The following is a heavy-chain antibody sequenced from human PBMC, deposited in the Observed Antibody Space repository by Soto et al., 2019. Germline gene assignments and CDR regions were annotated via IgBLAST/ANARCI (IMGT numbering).Heavy chain of an antibody. V-gene: IGHV4-30-2*05. D-gene: IGHD3-10*01. CDR3: ARDRYYGSGTYYNFYYGMDV. CDR1: CHSIIGIYH. J-gene: IGHJ6*02. CDR2: IYYTGTT. Sequence: LSLPCAASCHSIIGIYHWAWIRQYPGRGLEWIAYIYYTGTTYYNPSLRSRVTISLDRSENQFSLKLSFVTAADTAVYYCARDRYYGSGTYYNFYYGMDVWGQGTTVTVSS.